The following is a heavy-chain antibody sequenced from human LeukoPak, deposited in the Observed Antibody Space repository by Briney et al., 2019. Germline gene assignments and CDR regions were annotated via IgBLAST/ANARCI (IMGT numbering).Heavy chain of an antibody. D-gene: IGHD5-18*01. CDR3: ARGQSYGWFDP. Sequence: PGGSLRLSCAASGFTFSTYSMNWFRQAPGKGLEWVSSISGSSSYIYYADSVRGRFTISRDNAKNSLYLQMNSLRAEDTAVYYCARGQSYGWFDPWGQGTLVTVSS. V-gene: IGHV3-21*01. CDR2: ISGSSSYI. CDR1: GFTFSTYS. J-gene: IGHJ5*02.